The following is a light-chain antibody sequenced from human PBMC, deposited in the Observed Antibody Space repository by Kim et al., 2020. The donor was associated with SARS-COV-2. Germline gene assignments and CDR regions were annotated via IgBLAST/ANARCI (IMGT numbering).Light chain of an antibody. V-gene: IGKV3-20*01. CDR3: QQYSRSPYS. CDR2: GAS. CDR1: QSVSSIY. Sequence: LSPGERATLSGRASQSVSSIYLAWYQQKPGQAPRLVIYGASTRATGIPDRFSGSGSGSDFTLTISRLEPEDFAVYFCQQYSRSPYSFGQGSKLEI. J-gene: IGKJ2*03.